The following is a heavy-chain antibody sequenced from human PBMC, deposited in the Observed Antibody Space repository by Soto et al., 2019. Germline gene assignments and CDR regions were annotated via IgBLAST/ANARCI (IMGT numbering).Heavy chain of an antibody. Sequence: PGGSLRLSCAASGFTFSSYGMHWVRQAPGKGLEWVAVISYDGSNKYYADSVKGRFTISRDNSKNTLYLQMNSLRAEDTAVYYSAKGQICDYYYYGMDVWGQGTTVTVSS. D-gene: IGHD2-15*01. CDR1: GFTFSSYG. V-gene: IGHV3-30*18. CDR3: AKGQICDYYYYGMDV. J-gene: IGHJ6*02. CDR2: ISYDGSNK.